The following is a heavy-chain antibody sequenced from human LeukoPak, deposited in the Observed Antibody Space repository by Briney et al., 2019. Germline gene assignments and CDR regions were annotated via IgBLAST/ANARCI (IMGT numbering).Heavy chain of an antibody. J-gene: IGHJ5*02. CDR3: ARISYSSGWYWFDP. Sequence: SETLSLTCTVSGGSISSYYWSWIRQPAGKGLEWIGRIYTSGSTNYNPSLKSRVTMSVDTSKNQFSLKLSSVTAADTAVYYCARISYSSGWYWFDPWGQGTLVTVSS. V-gene: IGHV4-4*07. CDR2: IYTSGST. D-gene: IGHD6-19*01. CDR1: GGSISSYY.